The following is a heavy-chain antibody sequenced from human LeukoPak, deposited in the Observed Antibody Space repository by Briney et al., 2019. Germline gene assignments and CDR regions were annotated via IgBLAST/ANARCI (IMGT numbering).Heavy chain of an antibody. J-gene: IGHJ4*02. CDR2: IRSKAYGGTT. CDR1: GFTFGDYA. D-gene: IGHD6-6*01. Sequence: GSLRLSCTASGFTFGDYAMSWFRQAPGKGLEWVGFIRSKAYGGTTEYAASVKGRFTISRDDSKSIAYLQMNSLKTEDTAVYYCTRDPKSYSSSSERRIDYWGQGTLVTVSS. CDR3: TRDPKSYSSSSERRIDY. V-gene: IGHV3-49*03.